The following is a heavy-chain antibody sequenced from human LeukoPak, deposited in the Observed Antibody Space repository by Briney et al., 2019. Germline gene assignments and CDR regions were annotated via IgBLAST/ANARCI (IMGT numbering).Heavy chain of an antibody. V-gene: IGHV4-38-2*02. CDR2: IYHSGST. CDR3: ARETGRFDY. D-gene: IGHD7-27*01. CDR1: GYSISSGYC. Sequence: SETLSLTCTVSGYSISSGYCWGWIRQPPGKGLEWIGSIYHSGSTYYNPSLKSRVTISVDTSENQFSLKLSSVTAADTAVYYCARETGRFDYWGQGTLVTVSS. J-gene: IGHJ4*02.